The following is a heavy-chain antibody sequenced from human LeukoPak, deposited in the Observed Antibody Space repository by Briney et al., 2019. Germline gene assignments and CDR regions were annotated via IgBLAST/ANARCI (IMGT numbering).Heavy chain of an antibody. V-gene: IGHV4-39*07. Sequence: SETLSLTCTVSGGSISSSSYYWGWIRQPPGKGLEWIGSIYYSGSTYYNPSLKSRVTISVDTSKNQFSLKLSSVTAADTAVYYCARSTRTAMVTLPFDYWGQGTLVTVSS. J-gene: IGHJ4*02. CDR1: GGSISSSSYY. D-gene: IGHD5-18*01. CDR3: ARSTRTAMVTLPFDY. CDR2: IYYSGST.